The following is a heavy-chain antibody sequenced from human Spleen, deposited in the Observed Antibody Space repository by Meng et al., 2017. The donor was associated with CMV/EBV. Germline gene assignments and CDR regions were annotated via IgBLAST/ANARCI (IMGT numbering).Heavy chain of an antibody. J-gene: IGHJ5*02. D-gene: IGHD2-2*01. Sequence: YGGSFSGYYWSWIRQPPGKGLEWIGEINHSGSTNYNPSLKSRVTISVDTSKNQFSLKLSSVTAADTAVYYCARTEDCHTTRCYTGFDPWGQGTLVTVSS. V-gene: IGHV4-34*01. CDR3: ARTEDCHTTRCYTGFDP. CDR1: GGSFSGYY. CDR2: INHSGST.